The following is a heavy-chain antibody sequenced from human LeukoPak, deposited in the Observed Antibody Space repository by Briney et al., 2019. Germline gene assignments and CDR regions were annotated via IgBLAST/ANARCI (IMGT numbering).Heavy chain of an antibody. CDR2: IWYDGSNK. D-gene: IGHD3-22*01. Sequence: PGRSLRLSCAASGFTFSSYGMHWVRQAPGKGLEWVAVIWYDGSNKYYADSVKGLFTISRDNSKNTLYLQMNSLRAEDTAVYYCARGEPYYYDSSGYRGDYWGQGTLVTVSS. CDR1: GFTFSSYG. V-gene: IGHV3-33*01. CDR3: ARGEPYYYDSSGYRGDY. J-gene: IGHJ4*02.